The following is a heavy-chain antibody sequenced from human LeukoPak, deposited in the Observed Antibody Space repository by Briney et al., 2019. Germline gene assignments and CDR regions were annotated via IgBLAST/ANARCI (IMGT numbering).Heavy chain of an antibody. CDR2: IKSKTDGGTT. D-gene: IGHD1-26*01. J-gene: IGHJ3*02. Sequence: TGGSLRLSCAASGFTFSNAWMSWVRQAPGKGLEWVGRIKSKTDGGTTDYAAPVKGRFTISRDDSKNTLYLQMNSLRAEDTAVYYCLRGATFIVGATTSPVAFDIWGQGTMVTVSS. CDR3: LRGATFIVGATTSPVAFDI. CDR1: GFTFSNAW. V-gene: IGHV3-15*01.